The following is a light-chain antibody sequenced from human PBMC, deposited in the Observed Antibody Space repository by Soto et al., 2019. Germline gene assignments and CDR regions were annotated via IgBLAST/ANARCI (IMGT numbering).Light chain of an antibody. V-gene: IGKV3D-20*01. Sequence: IVLTQSPPTLSSSPGERATLSCGASQSVSSSYVAWYQHKPGLAPRLLIHDTSSRAIGIPDRFSGSKSGTNFTLTIRRMEPEDVGMYYCQQYGSSPITFCQGTRLEI. CDR3: QQYGSSPIT. J-gene: IGKJ5*01. CDR1: QSVSSSY. CDR2: DTS.